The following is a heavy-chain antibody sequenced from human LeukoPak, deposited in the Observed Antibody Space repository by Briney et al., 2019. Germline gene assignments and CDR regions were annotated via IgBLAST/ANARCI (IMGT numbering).Heavy chain of an antibody. CDR1: GYSFTSYW. D-gene: IGHD3-22*01. CDR2: IYPGDSDT. Sequence: GESLKISCKGSGYSFTSYWIGWVCQMPGKGLEWMGIIYPGDSDTRSSPSFQGQVTISADKSISTAYLQWSSLKASDTAMYYCARHFLHYYDSSGYPEFDYWGQGTLVTVSS. J-gene: IGHJ4*02. CDR3: ARHFLHYYDSSGYPEFDY. V-gene: IGHV5-51*01.